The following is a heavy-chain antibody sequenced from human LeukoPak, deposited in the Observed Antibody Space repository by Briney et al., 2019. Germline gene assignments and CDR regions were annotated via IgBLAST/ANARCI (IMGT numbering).Heavy chain of an antibody. J-gene: IGHJ5*02. CDR1: GFTFSSYE. CDR3: ARVRYCSGDRCYGEWFDP. D-gene: IGHD2-15*01. CDR2: ISSSGSSI. Sequence: GGSLRLSCAASGFTFSSYEMNWVRQAPGKGLEWVSYISSSGSSIHYADSVRGRFTISRDNAKNSLCLQMNSLRAEDTAVYYCARVRYCSGDRCYGEWFDPWGQGTLVTVSS. V-gene: IGHV3-48*03.